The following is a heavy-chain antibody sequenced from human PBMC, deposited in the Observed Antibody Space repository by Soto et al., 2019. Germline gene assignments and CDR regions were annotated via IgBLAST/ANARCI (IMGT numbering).Heavy chain of an antibody. CDR3: ASEPRVSSSAWSGFAY. J-gene: IGHJ4*02. V-gene: IGHV3-48*03. CDR1: GFIFSSYE. D-gene: IGHD6-19*01. CDR2: SSSSGDTI. Sequence: EVQLVESGGGLVQPGGSLRLSCAASGFIFSSYEMNWVRQAPGKGLEWVSYSSSSGDTIYYADSVKGRLTISRDNAKYALYLQMNRLRAEDTAVYYCASEPRVSSSAWSGFAYWGQGTLVTV.